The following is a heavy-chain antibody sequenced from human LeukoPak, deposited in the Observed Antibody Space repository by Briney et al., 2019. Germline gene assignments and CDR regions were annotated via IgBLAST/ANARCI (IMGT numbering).Heavy chain of an antibody. CDR3: AKGYSGSYFDY. V-gene: IGHV3-23*01. J-gene: IGHJ4*02. CDR1: GFTFSIYA. CDR2: ITSSGAGT. Sequence: GGSLRLSCAASGFTFSIYAMSWVRQAPGKGLEWVSSITSSGAGTYYPDSVKGRFTISRDNSENTLYLQMNSLRAEDTAVYYCAKGYSGSYFDYWGQGTLVTVSS. D-gene: IGHD1-26*01.